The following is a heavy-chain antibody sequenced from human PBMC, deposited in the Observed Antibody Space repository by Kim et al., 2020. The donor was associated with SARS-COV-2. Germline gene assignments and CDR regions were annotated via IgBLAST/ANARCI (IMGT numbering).Heavy chain of an antibody. Sequence: SETLSLTCAVYGGSFSGYYWTWIRQPPGNGLEWIGEINHGGSTNYNPSLKSRGTISVDTSKNQTSLKLSSVIAADTAVYYCARGGWSRWYMDVWGKGDT. V-gene: IGHV4-34*01. CDR3: ARGGWSRWYMDV. D-gene: IGHD2-15*01. CDR2: INHGGST. J-gene: IGHJ6*03. CDR1: GGSFSGYY.